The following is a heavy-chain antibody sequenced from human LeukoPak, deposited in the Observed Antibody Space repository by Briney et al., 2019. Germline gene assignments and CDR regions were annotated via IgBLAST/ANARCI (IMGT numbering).Heavy chain of an antibody. CDR3: ARGSGVRGWFDP. J-gene: IGHJ5*02. V-gene: IGHV4-34*01. D-gene: IGHD3-10*01. CDR2: INHSGST. Sequence: SETLSLTCAVYGGSFSGYYWSWIRQPPGKGLEWIGEINHSGSTNYNPSPKSRVTISVDTSKNQFSLKLSSVTAADTAVYYCARGSGVRGWFDPWGQGTLVTVSS. CDR1: GGSFSGYY.